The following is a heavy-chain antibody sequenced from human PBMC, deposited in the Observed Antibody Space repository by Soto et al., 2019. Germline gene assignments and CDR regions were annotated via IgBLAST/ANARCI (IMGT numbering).Heavy chain of an antibody. Sequence: LETLSLTCTFSDCSSRSSSDYLGWNRQPPGKGLEWIGSIYYSGSTYYNPSLKSRVTISVDTSKNQFSLKLSSVTAADMAVYYWARRRSSSWYGLWGQGTLVSVSS. J-gene: IGHJ4*02. D-gene: IGHD6-13*01. CDR1: DCSSRSSSDY. V-gene: IGHV4-39*01. CDR3: ARRRSSSWYGL. CDR2: IYYSGST.